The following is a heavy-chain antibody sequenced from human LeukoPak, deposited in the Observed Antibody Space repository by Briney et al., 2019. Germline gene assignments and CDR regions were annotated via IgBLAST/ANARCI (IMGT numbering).Heavy chain of an antibody. CDR3: AKYYYDTSGSWFDP. D-gene: IGHD3-22*01. CDR2: ISGSGEST. V-gene: IGHV3-23*01. CDR1: GFTFSDAY. Sequence: GGSLRLSCAASGFTFSDAYMDWVRQAPGKGLEWVSGISGSGESTYYADSVKGRFTISRDNSKNTLYLQMNSLRAEDTALYYCAKYYYDTSGSWFDPWGQGTLVTVSS. J-gene: IGHJ5*02.